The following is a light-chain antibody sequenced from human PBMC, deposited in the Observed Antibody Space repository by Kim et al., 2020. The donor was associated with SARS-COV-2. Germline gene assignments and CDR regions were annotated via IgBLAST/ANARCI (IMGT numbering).Light chain of an antibody. CDR3: QQSYSTPRMYT. CDR1: QSISSY. V-gene: IGKV1-39*01. Sequence: DIQMTQSRSSLSASVGDRVTITCRASQSISSYLNWYQQKPGKAPKLLIYAASSLQSGVPSRFSGSGSGTDFTLTISSLQPEDFATYYCQQSYSTPRMYTFGQGTKLEI. J-gene: IGKJ2*01. CDR2: AAS.